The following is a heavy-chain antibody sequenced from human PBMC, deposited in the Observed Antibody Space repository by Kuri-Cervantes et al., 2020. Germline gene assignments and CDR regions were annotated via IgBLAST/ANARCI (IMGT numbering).Heavy chain of an antibody. CDR3: AKGKGDEIAVARYYYYGMGV. Sequence: GGSLRLSCAASGFTFSNYWMIWVRQAPGKGLEWVANIKRDGGLKYYADSVKGRFTISRDNAKNSLYLQMNSLRAEDTALYYCAKGKGDEIAVARYYYYGMGVWGQGTTVTVSS. CDR2: IKRDGGLK. D-gene: IGHD6-19*01. V-gene: IGHV3-7*03. CDR1: GFTFSNYW. J-gene: IGHJ6*02.